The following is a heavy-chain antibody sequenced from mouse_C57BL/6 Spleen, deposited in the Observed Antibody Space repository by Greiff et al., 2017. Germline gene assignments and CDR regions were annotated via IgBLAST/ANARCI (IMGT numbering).Heavy chain of an antibody. CDR2: MLPGSGSN. J-gene: IGHJ3*01. CDR3: ARGKIYDYLFAY. D-gene: IGHD2-4*01. CDR1: GYTFTGYW. Sequence: QVQLKQSGAELMKPGASVKLSCKATGYTFTGYWIEWVKQRPGHGLEWIGEMLPGSGSNNYNEKVKGKVTFTADTYSNTAYMKLSSLTTEDSAIYYCARGKIYDYLFAYWGQGTLVTVYA. V-gene: IGHV1-9*01.